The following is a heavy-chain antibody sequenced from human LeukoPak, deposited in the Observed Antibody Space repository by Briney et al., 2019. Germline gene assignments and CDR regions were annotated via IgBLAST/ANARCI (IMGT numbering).Heavy chain of an antibody. D-gene: IGHD6-13*01. CDR1: GGSISSGNYH. CDR2: INHSGGT. Sequence: NASETLSLTCTVSGGSISSGNYHWGWIRQPPGKGLEWIGEINHSGGTNYNPSLKSRVTISVDTSKNQLSLKLTSVTAADTAVYYCARGPAAGTSGPFDFWGQGTLVTVSS. V-gene: IGHV4-39*07. J-gene: IGHJ4*02. CDR3: ARGPAAGTSGPFDF.